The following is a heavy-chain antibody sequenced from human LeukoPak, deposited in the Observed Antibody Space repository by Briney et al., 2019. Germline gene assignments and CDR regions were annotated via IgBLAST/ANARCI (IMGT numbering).Heavy chain of an antibody. CDR3: ARDSSGYSYGLTFDAFDI. CDR2: ISSSSSYI. J-gene: IGHJ3*02. V-gene: IGHV3-21*01. CDR1: GFTFSSYS. D-gene: IGHD5-18*01. Sequence: GGSLRLSCAASGFTFSSYSMNSVRQAPGKGLEWVSSISSSSSYIYYADSVKGRFTISRDNAKNSLYLQMNSLRAEDTAVYYCARDSSGYSYGLTFDAFDIWGQGTMVTVSS.